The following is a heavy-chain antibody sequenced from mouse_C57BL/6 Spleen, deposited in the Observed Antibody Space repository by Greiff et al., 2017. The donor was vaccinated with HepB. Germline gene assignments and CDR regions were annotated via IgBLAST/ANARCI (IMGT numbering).Heavy chain of an antibody. CDR2: IHPNSGST. J-gene: IGHJ1*03. V-gene: IGHV1-64*01. Sequence: VQLQQPGAELVKPGASVKLSCKASGYTFTSYWMHWVKQRPGRGLEWIGMIHPNSGSTNYNEKFKSKATLTVDKSSSTAYMQLSSLTSEDSAVYYCATNYYGSSHWYFDVWGTGTTVTVSS. CDR3: ATNYYGSSHWYFDV. CDR1: GYTFTSYW. D-gene: IGHD1-1*01.